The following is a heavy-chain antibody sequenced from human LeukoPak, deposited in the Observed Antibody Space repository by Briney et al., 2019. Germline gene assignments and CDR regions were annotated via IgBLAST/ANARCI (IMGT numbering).Heavy chain of an antibody. J-gene: IGHJ4*02. CDR3: ARGGKGLQLIGSFYDY. CDR2: MNPNGGT. CDR1: GYIFTDYY. V-gene: IGHV1-2*02. Sequence: ASLKVSCKASGYIFTDYYIHWVRQAPGQGLEWMGWMNPNGGTDYAQKFHGRVTLTRDTSITTAYMELSSLRSDDTAVYFCARGGKGLQLIGSFYDYWGQGTLVTVSS. D-gene: IGHD1-1*01.